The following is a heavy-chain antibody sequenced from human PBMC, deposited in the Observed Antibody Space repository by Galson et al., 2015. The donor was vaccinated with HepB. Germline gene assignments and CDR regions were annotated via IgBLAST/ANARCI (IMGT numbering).Heavy chain of an antibody. Sequence: SLRLSCAASGITFSNSAMSWVRQAPGKGLEWVSAISGSGDSTYYADSVKGRFTISRDNSKNALYLQMNSLRVEDTAVYYCVAAPGRYYFDYWGQGTLVTVPS. D-gene: IGHD6-13*01. J-gene: IGHJ4*02. CDR2: ISGSGDST. CDR1: GITFSNSA. V-gene: IGHV3-23*01. CDR3: VAAPGRYYFDY.